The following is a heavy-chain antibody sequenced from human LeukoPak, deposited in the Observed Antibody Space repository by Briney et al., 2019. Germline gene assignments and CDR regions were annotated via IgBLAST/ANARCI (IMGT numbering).Heavy chain of an antibody. CDR1: GGSISSYY. CDR3: ARDIGGSYSVRFDP. Sequence: SETLSLTCTVSGGSISSYYWSWIRQPPGKGLEWIGYIYYSGSTNYNPSLKSRVTISVDTSKNQFSLKLSSVTAADTAVYYCARDIGGSYSVRFDPWGQGTLVTVPS. D-gene: IGHD1-26*01. J-gene: IGHJ5*02. CDR2: IYYSGST. V-gene: IGHV4-59*01.